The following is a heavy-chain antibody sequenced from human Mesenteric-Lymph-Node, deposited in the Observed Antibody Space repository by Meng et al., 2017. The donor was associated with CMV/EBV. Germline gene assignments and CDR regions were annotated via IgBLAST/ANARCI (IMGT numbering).Heavy chain of an antibody. V-gene: IGHV3-30*02. D-gene: IGHD2-2*01. CDR2: IRYDGSNK. CDR1: GFTFISYG. CDR3: ARSLYCSSTSCYTYYYYYGMDV. Sequence: GESLKISCAASGFTFISYGMHWVRQAPGKGLEWVAFIRYDGSNKYYADSVKGRFTISRDNSKNTLYLQMNSLRAEDTAVYYCARSLYCSSTSCYTYYYYYGMDVWGQGTTVTVSS. J-gene: IGHJ6*02.